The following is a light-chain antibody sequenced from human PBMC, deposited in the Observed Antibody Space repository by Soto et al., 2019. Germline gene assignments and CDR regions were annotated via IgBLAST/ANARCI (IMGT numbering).Light chain of an antibody. CDR3: QHYKDYSWT. CDR1: QSISLW. CDR2: KPS. Sequence: DIHMTQSPSTLSASVGDRVTITCRASQSISLWVAWYQQKPGRAPNLLIYKPSSLETGVTSRFSGSGSWTEFTLTICSLQPDDFATYDCQHYKDYSWTFGQETKVEVK. V-gene: IGKV1-5*03. J-gene: IGKJ1*01.